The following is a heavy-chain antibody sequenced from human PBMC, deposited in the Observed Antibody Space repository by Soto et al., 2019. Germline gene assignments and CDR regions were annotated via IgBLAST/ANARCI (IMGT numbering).Heavy chain of an antibody. CDR3: ARDEARREYQLLGWFDP. CDR2: INPNSGGT. V-gene: IGHV1-2*02. CDR1: GYTFTGYY. J-gene: IGHJ5*02. Sequence: QVQLVQSGAEVKKPGASVKVSCKASGYTFTGYYMHWVRQAPGQGLEWMGWINPNSGGTNYAQKFQGRVTMTRDTSISTAYMELSRLRSDDTAVYYCARDEARREYQLLGWFDPWGQGTLVTVSS. D-gene: IGHD2-2*01.